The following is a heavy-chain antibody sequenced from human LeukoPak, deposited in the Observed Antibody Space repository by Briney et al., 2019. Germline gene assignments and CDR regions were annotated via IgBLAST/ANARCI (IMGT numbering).Heavy chain of an antibody. V-gene: IGHV3-66*04. CDR1: GFTVSSNY. D-gene: IGHD3-22*01. CDR2: IYATGNT. Sequence: GGSLRLSCAASGFTVSSNYMNWVRQAPGKGLEWVSVIYATGNTYYANSVKGRFTISRDNSENTLYLQMNSLRVGDTAVYYCARHSDSPNYPDTDSFDLWGQGTTVTVSS. J-gene: IGHJ3*01. CDR3: ARHSDSPNYPDTDSFDL.